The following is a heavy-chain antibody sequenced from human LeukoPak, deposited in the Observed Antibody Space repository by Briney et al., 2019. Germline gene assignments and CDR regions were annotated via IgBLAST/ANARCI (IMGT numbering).Heavy chain of an antibody. D-gene: IGHD3-3*01. Sequence: SETLSLTCAVSGGFFSNFYWSWIRQAPGKGLEWIGEITRYGNTNYNPFLKSRVTISRDTSKNQFSLTLRSVTAADTAVYYCARGGSLRFLEWLPRVSDAFDIWGQGTMVTVSS. CDR3: ARGGSLRFLEWLPRVSDAFDI. CDR1: GGFFSNFY. J-gene: IGHJ3*02. V-gene: IGHV4-34*01. CDR2: ITRYGNT.